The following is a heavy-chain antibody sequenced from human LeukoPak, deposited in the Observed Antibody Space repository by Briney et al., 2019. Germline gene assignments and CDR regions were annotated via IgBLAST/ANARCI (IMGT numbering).Heavy chain of an antibody. Sequence: GGSLRPSCAASGFTFSSYWMHWVRQAPGKGLVWVSRINSDGSSTSYADSVKGRFTISRDNAKNTLYLQMNSLRAEDTAVYYCARDDRDGYDFDYWGQGTLVTVSS. CDR3: ARDDRDGYDFDY. V-gene: IGHV3-74*01. D-gene: IGHD5-24*01. CDR1: GFTFSSYW. J-gene: IGHJ4*02. CDR2: INSDGSST.